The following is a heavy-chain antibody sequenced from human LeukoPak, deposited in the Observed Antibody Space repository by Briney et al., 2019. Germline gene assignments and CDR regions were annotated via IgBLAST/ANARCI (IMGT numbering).Heavy chain of an antibody. D-gene: IGHD1-7*01. V-gene: IGHV4-34*01. CDR1: GGSFSGYY. Sequence: PSETLSLTCAVYGGSFSGYYWSWIRQPPGKGLEWIGEINHSGSTNYNPSLKSRVTISVDTFKNQFSLKLSSVTAADTAVYYCARGPTYNWNYRIWFDPWGQGTLVTVSS. CDR3: ARGPTYNWNYRIWFDP. J-gene: IGHJ5*02. CDR2: INHSGST.